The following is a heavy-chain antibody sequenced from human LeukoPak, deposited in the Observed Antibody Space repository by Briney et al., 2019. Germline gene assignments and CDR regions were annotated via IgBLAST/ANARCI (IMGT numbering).Heavy chain of an antibody. D-gene: IGHD3-10*01. Sequence: GRCLRLSCAVSVLTFNSYWMSWVGRAPRKARGWEANIKQDVSDKYSVDSVKGRFTISRDNAKHSLYLQMNSLRAEDTAVYYCARDSGVFDYWGQGTLVTVSS. V-gene: IGHV3-7*01. CDR1: VLTFNSYW. CDR2: IKQDVSDK. CDR3: ARDSGVFDY. J-gene: IGHJ4*02.